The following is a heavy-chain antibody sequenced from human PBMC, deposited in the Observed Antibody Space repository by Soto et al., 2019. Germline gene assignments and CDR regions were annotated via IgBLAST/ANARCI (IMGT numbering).Heavy chain of an antibody. J-gene: IGHJ6*03. CDR3: AKADVTIFGGVGGGLHYYYYMDV. D-gene: IGHD3-3*01. CDR2: TYYRSRWYN. CDR1: GDSVSSNSAA. V-gene: IGHV6-1*01. Sequence: SQTLSLTCVISGDSVSSNSAAWNWIRQSPSRGLEWLGRTYYRSRWYNDYAVSVRSRITVNADTSKNQFSLHLNSVTPEDTAVYYCAKADVTIFGGVGGGLHYYYYMDVWGKGTTVTVSS.